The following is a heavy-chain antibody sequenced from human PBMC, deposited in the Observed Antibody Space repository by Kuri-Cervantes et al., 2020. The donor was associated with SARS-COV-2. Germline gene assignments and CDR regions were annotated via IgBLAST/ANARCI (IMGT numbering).Heavy chain of an antibody. CDR2: VNHRGDT. D-gene: IGHD3-9*01. Sequence: SETLSLTCTVSGYSISSGYYWGWIRQPPGKGLEWIGEVNHRGDTNYNPSLMGRVIISVDTSNSQFSLRLTSVTAADTAVYHCARAYGFLRYIYYMDVWGKGTTVTVSS. CDR1: GYSISSGYY. V-gene: IGHV4-38-2*02. J-gene: IGHJ6*04. CDR3: ARAYGFLRYIYYMDV.